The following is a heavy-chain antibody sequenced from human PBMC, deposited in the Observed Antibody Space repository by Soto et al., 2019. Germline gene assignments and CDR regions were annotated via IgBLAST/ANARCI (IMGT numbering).Heavy chain of an antibody. V-gene: IGHV3-30*18. CDR3: ANVLRQAVTLGYSSGGRDI. CDR1: GFTFSNYG. Sequence: GGSLRLSCAASGFTFSNYGMHWVRQAPGKGLEWVAVISYDGSNTYYADSVKGRFTISRDNSKNTLYLQMNSLRAEDTAVYYCANVLRQAVTLGYSSGGRDIWGQGPTVTVS. CDR2: ISYDGSNT. D-gene: IGHD2-15*01. J-gene: IGHJ6*01.